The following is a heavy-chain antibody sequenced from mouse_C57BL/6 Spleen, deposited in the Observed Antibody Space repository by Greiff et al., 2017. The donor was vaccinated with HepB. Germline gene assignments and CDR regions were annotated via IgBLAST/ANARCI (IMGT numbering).Heavy chain of an antibody. Sequence: VQLQQSGAELAKPGASVKLSCKASGYTFTSYWMHWVKQRPGQGLEWIGYITPSSGYTKYNQKFKDKATLTADKSSSTAYMQLSSLTYEDSAVYYCASETAQASWFAYWGQGTLVTVSA. CDR1: GYTFTSYW. J-gene: IGHJ3*01. D-gene: IGHD3-2*02. CDR2: ITPSSGYT. V-gene: IGHV1-7*01. CDR3: ASETAQASWFAY.